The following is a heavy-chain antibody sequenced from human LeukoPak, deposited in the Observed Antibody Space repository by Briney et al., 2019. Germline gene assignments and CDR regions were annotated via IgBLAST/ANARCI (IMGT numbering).Heavy chain of an antibody. V-gene: IGHV3-23*01. CDR1: GFTFSSNA. J-gene: IGHJ4*02. D-gene: IGHD3-22*01. CDR3: ASYDYYDSSRPYYFDY. Sequence: PGGSLRLSCAASGFTFSSNAMTWVRQAPGKGLEWVSAISGSGGSTYYADSVKGRFTISRDNSKNTLYLQMNSLRAEDTAVYYCASYDYYDSSRPYYFDYWGQGTLVTVSS. CDR2: ISGSGGST.